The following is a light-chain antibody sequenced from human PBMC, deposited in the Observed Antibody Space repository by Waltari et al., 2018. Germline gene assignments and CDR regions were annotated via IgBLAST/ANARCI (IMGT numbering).Light chain of an antibody. CDR1: YSNIGAYDH. J-gene: IGLJ3*02. V-gene: IGLV2-11*01. CDR2: DVN. CDR3: NSYATNSARV. Sequence: QSALTQPRSVSGSPGQSVTISGPGTYSNIGAYDHVSWYQQHPGQAPKVMLHDVNIRPSGVPDRFSGSKSGNTASLTISGLQAEDEADYYCNSYATNSARVFGGGTKLTVL.